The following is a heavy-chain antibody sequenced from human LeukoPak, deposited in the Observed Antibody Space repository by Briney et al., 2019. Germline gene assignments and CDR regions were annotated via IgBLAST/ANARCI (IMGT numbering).Heavy chain of an antibody. J-gene: IGHJ4*02. Sequence: GGSLRLSCAASGFTFSSYSMNWVRQAPGKGLEWVSSISSSSSYIYYADSVRGRFTISRDNAKNSLYLQMNSLRAEDTAVYYCAIAPYSDPFDYWGQGTLVTVSS. V-gene: IGHV3-21*01. CDR3: AIAPYSDPFDY. D-gene: IGHD2-15*01. CDR2: ISSSSSYI. CDR1: GFTFSSYS.